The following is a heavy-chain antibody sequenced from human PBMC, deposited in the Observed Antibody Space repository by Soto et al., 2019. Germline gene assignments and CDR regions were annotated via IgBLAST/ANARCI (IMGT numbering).Heavy chain of an antibody. J-gene: IGHJ6*02. D-gene: IGHD3-10*01. V-gene: IGHV1-69*12. CDR1: GGTFSSYA. CDR2: IIPIFGTG. Sequence: QVQLVQSGAEVMKPGSSVKVSCKASGGTFSSYAISWVRQAPGQGLEWMGGIIPIFGTGNYAQKFQGRVTITADESTSTAYMELSSLRSEDTAVYYCARHGSEPRYYYDGMDVWGQGTTVTVSS. CDR3: ARHGSEPRYYYDGMDV.